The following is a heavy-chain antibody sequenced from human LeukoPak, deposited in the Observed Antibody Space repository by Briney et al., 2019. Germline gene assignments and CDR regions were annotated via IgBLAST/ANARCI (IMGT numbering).Heavy chain of an antibody. Sequence: GRSLRLSCAASGFTFSNYGMHRVRQAPGKGLEWVAVISYDGRTEYYADSVKGRFTISRDTSKNTLYLQMNSLRAEDTAVYFCAKDWAEDYDISGPDYWGQGTLVTVSS. CDR2: ISYDGRTE. J-gene: IGHJ4*02. D-gene: IGHD3-22*01. CDR3: AKDWAEDYDISGPDY. V-gene: IGHV3-30*18. CDR1: GFTFSNYG.